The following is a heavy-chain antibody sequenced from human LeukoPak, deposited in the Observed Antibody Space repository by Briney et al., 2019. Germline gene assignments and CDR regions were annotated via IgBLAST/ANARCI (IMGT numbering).Heavy chain of an antibody. CDR2: IYYSGST. V-gene: IGHV4-59*01. J-gene: IGHJ3*02. Sequence: SETLSLTCTVSGGSISSYYWSWIRQPPGKGLEWIGYIYYSGSTNYNPSLKSRVTISVDTSKNQFSLKLSSVTAADTAVYYCARGIYDFWSGPLDAFDIWGQGTMVTVSS. CDR3: ARGIYDFWSGPLDAFDI. CDR1: GGSISSYY. D-gene: IGHD3-3*01.